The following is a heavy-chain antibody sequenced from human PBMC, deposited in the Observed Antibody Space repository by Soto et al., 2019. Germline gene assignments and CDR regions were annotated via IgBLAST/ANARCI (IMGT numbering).Heavy chain of an antibody. Sequence: QVQLQESGPGLVKPSQTLSLTCTVSGGSISSSGYYWSWIRQHPGKGLEWIGYIYYSRYTSYNPSHKSRVTMSVDTSKGQFSLKLSSVTAADTAVYYCARDRGGADPYFDYWGQGILVTVSS. D-gene: IGHD3-10*01. CDR3: ARDRGGADPYFDY. V-gene: IGHV4-31*03. CDR2: IYYSRYT. J-gene: IGHJ4*02. CDR1: GGSISSSGYY.